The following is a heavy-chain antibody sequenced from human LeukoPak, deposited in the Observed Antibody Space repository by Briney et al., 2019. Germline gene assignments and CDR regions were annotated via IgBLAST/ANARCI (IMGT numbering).Heavy chain of an antibody. CDR2: ISAYNGNT. D-gene: IGHD1-7*01. V-gene: IGHV1-18*01. CDR1: GYTFTSYG. CDR3: ARGGITGTTRRRVTGYMDV. Sequence: GASVKVSCKASGYTFTSYGISWVRQAPGQGLEWMGWISAYNGNTNYAQKLQGRVTMTTDTSISTAYMELSSLRSEDTAVYYCARGGITGTTRRRVTGYMDVWGKGTTVTVSS. J-gene: IGHJ6*03.